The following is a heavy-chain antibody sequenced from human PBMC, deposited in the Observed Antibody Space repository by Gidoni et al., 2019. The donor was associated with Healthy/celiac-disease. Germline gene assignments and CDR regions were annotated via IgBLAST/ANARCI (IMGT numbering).Heavy chain of an antibody. Sequence: LSCAASGFTFSSYSMNWVRQAPGKGLAWVSSISSSSSYIYYADSVKGRFTISRDNAKNSLYLQMNSLRAEDTAVYYCARDEGYCSGGSCYSDAFDIWGQGTMVTVSS. V-gene: IGHV3-21*01. CDR3: ARDEGYCSGGSCYSDAFDI. D-gene: IGHD2-15*01. CDR2: ISSSSSYI. J-gene: IGHJ3*02. CDR1: GFTFSSYS.